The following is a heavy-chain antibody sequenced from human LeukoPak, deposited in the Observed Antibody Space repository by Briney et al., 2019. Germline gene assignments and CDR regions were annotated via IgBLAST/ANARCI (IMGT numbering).Heavy chain of an antibody. D-gene: IGHD3-22*01. J-gene: IGHJ4*02. Sequence: SVKVSCKASGGTFSSYAISWVRQAPGQGLEWMGGVIPIFGTANYAQKFQGRVTITADESTSTAYMELSSLRSEDTAVYYCAVTPNYYDSSGYDFAYWGQGTLVTVSS. CDR2: VIPIFGTA. V-gene: IGHV1-69*01. CDR3: AVTPNYYDSSGYDFAY. CDR1: GGTFSSYA.